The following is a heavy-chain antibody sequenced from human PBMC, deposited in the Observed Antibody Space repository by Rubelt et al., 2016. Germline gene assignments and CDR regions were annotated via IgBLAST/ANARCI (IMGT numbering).Heavy chain of an antibody. Sequence: QLQLQESGPGLVKPSETLSLTCTVSGGSISSSNYFWGWIRQPPGKGLEWIGSMYYSGTTYYNQSLRSRVTISVDTAKNHVARKLGAVTAADTAVYYCASRTYSSSPFDPWGQGTLVTVSS. CDR1: GGSISSSNYF. CDR3: ASRTYSSSPFDP. V-gene: IGHV4-39*01. J-gene: IGHJ5*02. D-gene: IGHD6-13*01. CDR2: MYYSGTT.